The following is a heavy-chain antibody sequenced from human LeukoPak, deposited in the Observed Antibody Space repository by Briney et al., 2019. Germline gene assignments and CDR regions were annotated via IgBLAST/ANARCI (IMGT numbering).Heavy chain of an antibody. CDR2: ISYDGSNK. CDR1: RFTFSSYG. V-gene: IGHV3-30*18. D-gene: IGHD3-22*01. J-gene: IGHJ1*01. Sequence: PGRSLRLSCAASRFTFSSYGMHWVRQAPGKGLEWVAVISYDGSNKYYADSVKGRFTISRDNSKNTLYLQMNSLRAEHTAVYYCAKDYYYDSSGYYGYFQHWGQGTLVTVSS. CDR3: AKDYYYDSSGYYGYFQH.